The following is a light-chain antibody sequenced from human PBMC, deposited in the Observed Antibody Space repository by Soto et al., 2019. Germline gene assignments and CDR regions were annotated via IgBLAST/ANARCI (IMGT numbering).Light chain of an antibody. V-gene: IGKV3-20*01. CDR3: QQYGSSPPLT. J-gene: IGKJ4*01. CDR1: QSVXXXY. Sequence: EIVXTQSPGTLSXSPGERATLSCRASQSVXXXYLAWYQQKPGQAPRLLIYGASSRATGIPDRFSGSGSGTDFTLSISRLEPEDFAVYYCQQYGSSPPLTFGGGTKVEIK. CDR2: GAS.